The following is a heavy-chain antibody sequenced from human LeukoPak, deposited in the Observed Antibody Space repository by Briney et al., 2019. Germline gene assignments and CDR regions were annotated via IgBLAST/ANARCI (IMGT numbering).Heavy chain of an antibody. D-gene: IGHD2-8*01. CDR3: ARAGYCTNGVCRKYYFDY. CDR2: IWYDGSNK. J-gene: IGHJ4*02. Sequence: GGSLRLSCAASGFTFSDYGMHWVRQAPGKGLEWVADIWYDGSNKYYADSVKGRFTISRDNSKNMLYLQMNSLRAEDTAVYYCARAGYCTNGVCRKYYFDYWGQGTLVIVSS. V-gene: IGHV3-33*01. CDR1: GFTFSDYG.